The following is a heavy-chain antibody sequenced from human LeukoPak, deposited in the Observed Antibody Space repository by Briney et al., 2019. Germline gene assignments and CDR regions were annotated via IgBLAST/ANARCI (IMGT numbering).Heavy chain of an antibody. D-gene: IGHD2-2*01. CDR2: IIPIFGTA. CDR1: GDTFSSYA. Sequence: SVKVSCKASGDTFSSYAISWVRQAPGQGLEWMGRIIPIFGTANYAQKFQGRVTITTDESTSTAYMELSSLRSEDTAVYYCARVRCSSTSCYRWFDPWGQGTLVTVSS. J-gene: IGHJ5*02. CDR3: ARVRCSSTSCYRWFDP. V-gene: IGHV1-69*05.